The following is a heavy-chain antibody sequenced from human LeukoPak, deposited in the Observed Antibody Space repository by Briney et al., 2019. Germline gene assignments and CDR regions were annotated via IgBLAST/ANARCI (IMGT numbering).Heavy chain of an antibody. D-gene: IGHD6-6*01. CDR3: ARGSSGHYYYYMDV. V-gene: IGHV4-59*01. CDR2: IYYSGTT. CDR1: GGSISTYY. J-gene: IGHJ6*03. Sequence: PPETLSLTCTVSGGSISTYYWNWIRQPPGKGLEWIGYIYYSGTTNYNPSLKSRVSMSVDTSKNQFSLKLSSVTAADTAVYYCARGSSGHYYYYMDVWGKGTTVTVSS.